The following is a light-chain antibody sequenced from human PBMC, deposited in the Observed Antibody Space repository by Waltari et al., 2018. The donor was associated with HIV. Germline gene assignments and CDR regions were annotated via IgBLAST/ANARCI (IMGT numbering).Light chain of an antibody. Sequence: DVQMTQSPSSVSASVGDRVTITCQASQDVRGWVAWYQQRPGNAPKLLIYDAFNLQSGVPSRFSGTESGTDFTLTISSLQPEDFATYFCQQTNTFPPTFGGGTKVEIK. CDR1: QDVRGW. V-gene: IGKV1-12*01. CDR2: DAF. J-gene: IGKJ4*01. CDR3: QQTNTFPPT.